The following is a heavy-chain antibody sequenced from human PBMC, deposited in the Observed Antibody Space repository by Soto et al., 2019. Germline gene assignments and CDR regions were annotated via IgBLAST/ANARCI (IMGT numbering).Heavy chain of an antibody. CDR1: GYSFTSYW. D-gene: IGHD5-18*01. CDR2: IYPRDSDT. CDR3: ASPVRTYSYGSLPHDAFGL. V-gene: IGHV5-51*01. Sequence: GESLKISCKGSGYSFTSYWIAWVRQMPGKGLEWMGIIYPRDSDTRYSPSFQGQITITADKSITTAYLQWSSLKASDTAMYYCASPVRTYSYGSLPHDAFGLWGQGTMVTVSS. J-gene: IGHJ3*01.